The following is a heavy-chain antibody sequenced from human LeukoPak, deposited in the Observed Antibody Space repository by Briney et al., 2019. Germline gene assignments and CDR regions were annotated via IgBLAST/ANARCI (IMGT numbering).Heavy chain of an antibody. J-gene: IGHJ4*02. Sequence: SETLSLTCTVSGGSISSGGYYWSWIRQHPGKGLEWIGYIYYSGSTYYNPSLKSRVTISVDTSKNQFSLKLSSVTAADTAVNYCARGGYSYGRKYYFDYWGQGTLVTVSS. CDR2: IYYSGST. D-gene: IGHD5-18*01. V-gene: IGHV4-31*03. CDR3: ARGGYSYGRKYYFDY. CDR1: GGSISSGGYY.